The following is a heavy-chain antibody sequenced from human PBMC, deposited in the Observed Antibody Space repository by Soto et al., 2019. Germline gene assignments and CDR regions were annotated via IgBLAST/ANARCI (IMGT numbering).Heavy chain of an antibody. CDR3: VRDRPHAWFEP. V-gene: IGHV1-46*01. CDR2: IYPKNGET. Sequence: QVQLVQSGAEVKEPGASVKVSCKASGYTFTAFWIQWVRQAPGQGPEWVARIYPKNGETTYARVLECRITVTSQASTSTVYMEISSLRSDDTVFYVCVRDRPHAWFEPWGQGTLVTVSS. CDR1: GYTFTAFW. J-gene: IGHJ5*02.